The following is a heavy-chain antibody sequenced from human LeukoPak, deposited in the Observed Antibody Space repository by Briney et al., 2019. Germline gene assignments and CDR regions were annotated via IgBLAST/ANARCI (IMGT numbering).Heavy chain of an antibody. Sequence: GGSLTLSCAASGFTFSDYWMHWVRQAPGKGLVWVSRINSDGRSTNYADSVKGRFTISRDNAKNTLYLQMNSLRAEDTAVYYCTRFLYYYDSSTYHDYFDYWGQGTLVTVSS. CDR1: GFTFSDYW. CDR2: INSDGRST. J-gene: IGHJ4*02. V-gene: IGHV3-74*01. D-gene: IGHD3-22*01. CDR3: TRFLYYYDSSTYHDYFDY.